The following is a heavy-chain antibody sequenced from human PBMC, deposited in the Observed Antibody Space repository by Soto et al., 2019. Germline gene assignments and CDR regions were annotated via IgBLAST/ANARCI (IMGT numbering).Heavy chain of an antibody. Sequence: ASVKVSCKASGYTFTNFGVSWVRQAPGQGLEWVGWISGYNGNTNYAQKFQGRVTMTTDTSTSTAYMELRSLRSDDTAVYYCASRYCSGGSCRRGPIDYWGQGTLVTVSS. D-gene: IGHD2-15*01. CDR1: GYTFTNFG. CDR2: ISGYNGNT. J-gene: IGHJ4*02. V-gene: IGHV1-18*01. CDR3: ASRYCSGGSCRRGPIDY.